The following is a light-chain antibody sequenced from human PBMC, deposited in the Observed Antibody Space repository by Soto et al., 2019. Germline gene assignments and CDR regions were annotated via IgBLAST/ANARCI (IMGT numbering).Light chain of an antibody. CDR2: GAS. V-gene: IGKV3-15*01. J-gene: IGKJ1*01. CDR3: QQYNTWLWT. Sequence: EVVMTQSPATLSVSPGERVTLSCRASQSINAHLAWYQQTPGQAPRLLIPGASTRATGIPARFSGSGFGTEFILTISSLQSGDFAVYYCQQYNTWLWTFGQGTKVEIQ. CDR1: QSINAH.